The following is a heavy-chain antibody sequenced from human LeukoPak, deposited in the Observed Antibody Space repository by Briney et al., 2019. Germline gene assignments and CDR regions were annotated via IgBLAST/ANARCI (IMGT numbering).Heavy chain of an antibody. D-gene: IGHD3-22*01. J-gene: IGHJ3*02. V-gene: IGHV3-15*07. CDR2: IKSKTDGGTT. CDR1: GFTFSNAW. CDR3: TTRPYYYDSSGYPNRDDAFDI. Sequence: GGSLRLSCAASGFTFSNAWMNWVRQAPGKGLEWVGRIKSKTDGGTTDYAAPVKGRFTISRDDSKNTLYLQTNSLKTEDTAVYYCTTRPYYYDSSGYPNRDDAFDIWGQGTMVTVSS.